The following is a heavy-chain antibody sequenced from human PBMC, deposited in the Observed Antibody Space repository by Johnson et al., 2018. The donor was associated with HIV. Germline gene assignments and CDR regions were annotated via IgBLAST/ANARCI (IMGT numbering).Heavy chain of an antibody. CDR1: GFTFSSYA. Sequence: QVQLVESGGGVVQPGRSLRLSCAASGFTFSSYAMHWVRQAPGKGLEWVAVISYDGSKKYYADSVKGRFTISRDNSKNTLYLQMNSLRAEDTAVYYCARDVRMDKAFDIWGQGTMVTVSS. CDR3: ARDVRMDKAFDI. V-gene: IGHV3-30-3*01. J-gene: IGHJ3*02. D-gene: IGHD2-15*01. CDR2: ISYDGSKK.